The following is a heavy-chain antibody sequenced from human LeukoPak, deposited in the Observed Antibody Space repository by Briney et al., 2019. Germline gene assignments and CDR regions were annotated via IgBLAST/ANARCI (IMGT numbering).Heavy chain of an antibody. D-gene: IGHD2-8*01. J-gene: IGHJ6*03. V-gene: IGHV3-NL1*01. Sequence: SGGSLRLSCAASGFTFSSYGMHWVRRAPGKGLEWVSVIYSGGSTYYADSVKGRFTISRDNSKNTLYLQMNSLRAEDTAVYYCAKERGVYPYYYYYMAVWGKGTTVTVSS. CDR2: IYSGGST. CDR3: AKERGVYPYYYYYMAV. CDR1: GFTFSSYG.